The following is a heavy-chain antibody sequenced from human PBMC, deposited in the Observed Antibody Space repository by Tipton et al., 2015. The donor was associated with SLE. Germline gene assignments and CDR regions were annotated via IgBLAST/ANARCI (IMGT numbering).Heavy chain of an antibody. V-gene: IGHV3-30*02. CDR2: IRFDRDHQ. Sequence: GSLRLSCATSGFTFSTSNMHWVRQAPGKGLEWVSLIRFDRDHQYNADSVKGRFTTSRDSSTSTVYLQMNSLRIEDTAVYYCAKDGSNWNLDYWGLGTLVTVSS. D-gene: IGHD1-1*01. J-gene: IGHJ4*02. CDR3: AKDGSNWNLDY. CDR1: GFTFSTSN.